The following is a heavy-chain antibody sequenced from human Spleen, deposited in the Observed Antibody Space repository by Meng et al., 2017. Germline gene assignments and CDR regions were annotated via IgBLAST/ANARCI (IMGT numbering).Heavy chain of an antibody. D-gene: IGHD6-19*01. CDR3: ARDPGWTLGY. J-gene: IGHJ4*02. Sequence: QVQLQQSGPGLVKPSQTLSLTCAISGDSVSSNTAAWNWFRQSPSRGLEWLGRTYYRSMWYFDYVPSVTGRITVNPDTPNNQFSLHLSSVTPDDTGIYYCARDPGWTLGYWGQGTLVTVSS. CDR1: GDSVSSNTAA. V-gene: IGHV6-1*01. CDR2: TYYRSMWYF.